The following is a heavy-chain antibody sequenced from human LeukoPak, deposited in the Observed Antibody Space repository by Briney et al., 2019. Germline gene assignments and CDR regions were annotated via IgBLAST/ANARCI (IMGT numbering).Heavy chain of an antibody. CDR2: IYYSGST. D-gene: IGHD3-10*01. V-gene: IGHV4-39*07. Sequence: SETLSLTCTVSGGSISSSSYYWGWIRQPPGKGLEWIGSIYYSGSTYYNPSLKSRVTISVDTSKNQFSLKLSSVTAADTAVYYCARGELWFGELSSFDYWGQGTLVTVSS. CDR1: GGSISSSSYY. CDR3: ARGELWFGELSSFDY. J-gene: IGHJ4*02.